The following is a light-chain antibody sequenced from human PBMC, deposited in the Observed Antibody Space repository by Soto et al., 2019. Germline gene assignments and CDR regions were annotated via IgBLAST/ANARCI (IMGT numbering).Light chain of an antibody. CDR3: QQYNNRPPIT. CDR2: GAS. J-gene: IGKJ5*01. V-gene: IGKV3-15*01. CDR1: QSVSSN. Sequence: EIVMTQSPATLSVSPGERATLSCRASQSVSSNLAWYQQRPGQPPRLLIYGASTRATGIPARFSGSGSGTEFTLTISSLQSEDFAVYYCQQYNNRPPITFGQGTRLEIK.